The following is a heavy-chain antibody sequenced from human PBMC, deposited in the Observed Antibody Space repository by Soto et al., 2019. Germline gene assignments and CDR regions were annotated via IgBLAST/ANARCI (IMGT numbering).Heavy chain of an antibody. J-gene: IGHJ4*02. Sequence: GGSMRLSCAASGFTVSRNYMSWVRQAPGKGLEWVSIIHSGDSTYYAGSVKGRFTISRDNSKNTLFLQMNSLRVEDTAVYYCASRHTSSWSALDYWGQGTQVTVSS. D-gene: IGHD6-13*01. CDR1: GFTVSRNY. CDR3: ASRHTSSWSALDY. CDR2: IHSGDST. V-gene: IGHV3-66*01.